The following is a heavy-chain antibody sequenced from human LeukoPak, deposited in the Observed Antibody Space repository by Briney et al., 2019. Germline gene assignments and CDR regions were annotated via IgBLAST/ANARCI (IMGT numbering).Heavy chain of an antibody. CDR2: ISWNSNSI. D-gene: IGHD2-2*01. Sequence: GGSLRLSCAASGFSFDDCAMFWVRQVPGKGLEWVSGISWNSNSIGYADSVKGRFTISRDNAKNTVYLQMNNLRAEDTAVYYCVSFYEAYWGRGTLVTVSS. CDR3: VSFYEAY. V-gene: IGHV3-9*01. J-gene: IGHJ4*02. CDR1: GFSFDDCA.